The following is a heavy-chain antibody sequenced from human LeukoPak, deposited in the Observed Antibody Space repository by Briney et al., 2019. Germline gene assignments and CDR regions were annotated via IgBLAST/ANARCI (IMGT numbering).Heavy chain of an antibody. CDR3: ARQWYCSGGSCYSSNFDY. V-gene: IGHV4-59*08. D-gene: IGHD2-15*01. J-gene: IGHJ4*02. CDR1: GGSISSYY. Sequence: SETLSLTCSVAGGSISSYYWSWIRQSPGKGLEWIGYIYYSGSTNYNPSLKSRVIISIDTSKNQFSLKLSSVTAADTAVYYCARQWYCSGGSCYSSNFDYWGQGTLVTVSS. CDR2: IYYSGST.